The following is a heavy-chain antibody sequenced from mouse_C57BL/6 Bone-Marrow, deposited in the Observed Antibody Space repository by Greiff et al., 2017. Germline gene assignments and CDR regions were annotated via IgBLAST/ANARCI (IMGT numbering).Heavy chain of an antibody. D-gene: IGHD2-13*01. CDR2: ISSGGSYT. V-gene: IGHV5-6*01. CDR1: GFTFSSYG. J-gene: IGHJ1*03. Sequence: EVMLVESGGDLVKPGGSLKLSCAASGFTFSSYGMSWVRQTPDKRLEWVANISSGGSYTYYPDSVKGRFTISRDTAKNTMYLHMSSLKSDNTAMYDSAVYSRGDSYFDFWGTGTTVTVSS. CDR3: AVYSRGDSYFDF.